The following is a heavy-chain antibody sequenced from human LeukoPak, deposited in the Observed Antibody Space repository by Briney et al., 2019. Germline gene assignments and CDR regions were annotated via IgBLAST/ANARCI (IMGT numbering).Heavy chain of an antibody. CDR2: ISSSGSTI. D-gene: IGHD3-10*02. V-gene: IGHV3-48*03. Sequence: PGGSLRFSCAASGFTFSSYEMNWVRQAPGKGLEWVSYISSSGSTIYYAYSVKGRFTISRDNAKNSLYLQMNSMRAEDTAVYYCARGAFVPCLRDAFDIWGQGTMVTVSS. CDR3: ARGAFVPCLRDAFDI. CDR1: GFTFSSYE. J-gene: IGHJ3*02.